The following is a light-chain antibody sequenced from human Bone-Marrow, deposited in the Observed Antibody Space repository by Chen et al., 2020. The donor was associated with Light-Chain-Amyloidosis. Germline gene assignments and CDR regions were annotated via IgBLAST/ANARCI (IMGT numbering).Light chain of an antibody. J-gene: IGLJ2*01. CDR3: QSADSSGTYEVI. Sequence: SYDLTHPPSVPVSPGQTSRITCSGDDLPTKYAYWYQQKPGQAPVLVIHRETERPSGISERFSGSSSGTTATLTISGVQAEDEADYHCQSADSSGTYEVIFGGGTKLTVL. CDR2: RET. CDR1: DLPTKY. V-gene: IGLV3-25*03.